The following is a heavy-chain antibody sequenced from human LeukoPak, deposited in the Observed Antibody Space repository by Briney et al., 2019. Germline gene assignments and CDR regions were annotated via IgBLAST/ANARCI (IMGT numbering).Heavy chain of an antibody. J-gene: IGHJ3*02. CDR3: ARDGPNVDTAMVDAFDI. CDR2: VYNSENT. CDR1: GGSISIYY. Sequence: SETLSLTCTVSGGSISIYYWSWIRQPPGKGLEWIGYVYNSENTNYNPSLKSRATISADTSKNQFSLKLNSVTAADTAVYYCARDGPNVDTAMVDAFDIWGQGTMVTVSS. D-gene: IGHD5-18*01. V-gene: IGHV4-59*01.